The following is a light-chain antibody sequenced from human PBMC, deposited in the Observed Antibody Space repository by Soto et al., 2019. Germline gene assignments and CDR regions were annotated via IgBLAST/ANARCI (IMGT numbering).Light chain of an antibody. Sequence: QSVLTQPPSVSGAPGQRVTISCTGSSSNIGAGYDVHWYQQLPGTAPKLLIYVNRNRPSGVPDRFSGSKSGTSASLAITGLQAEDEAYYYCQSYDSSLSGVLFGGGTKLTVL. J-gene: IGLJ2*01. CDR2: VNR. CDR3: QSYDSSLSGVL. CDR1: SSNIGAGYD. V-gene: IGLV1-40*01.